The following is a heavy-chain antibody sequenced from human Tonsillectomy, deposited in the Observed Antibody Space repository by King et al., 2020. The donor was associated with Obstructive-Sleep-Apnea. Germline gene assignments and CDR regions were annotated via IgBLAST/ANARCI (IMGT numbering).Heavy chain of an antibody. CDR3: ARFKSGFDY. V-gene: IGHV1-2*02. CDR2: INPNNGGT. CDR1: GYTFTGYY. J-gene: IGHJ4*02. Sequence: AQLVQSGAEVKKPGASVKVSCKASGYTFTGYYIHWVRQAPGQGLEWMGWINPNNGGTNYAQKFQGRVTMTRGTSISTAYMELSRLRSDDTAVYYCARFKSGFDYWDQGTLVTVSS. D-gene: IGHD6-25*01.